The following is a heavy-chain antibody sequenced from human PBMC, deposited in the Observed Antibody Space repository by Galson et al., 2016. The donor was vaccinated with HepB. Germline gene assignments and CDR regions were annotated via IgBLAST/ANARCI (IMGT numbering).Heavy chain of an antibody. CDR1: GFSFRNYA. CDR3: ARAERWGAAGGSFQLDC. V-gene: IGHV3-30*04. CDR2: MSYDGRRI. Sequence: SLRLSCAASGFSFRNYAMHWVRQAPGKGLEWVAVMSYDGRRIYYADSVKGRLTISRDNSKNTLFLQMNSLRPDDTAVYYCARAERWGAAGGSFQLDCGGQGTLVTVSS. D-gene: IGHD6-13*01. J-gene: IGHJ4*02.